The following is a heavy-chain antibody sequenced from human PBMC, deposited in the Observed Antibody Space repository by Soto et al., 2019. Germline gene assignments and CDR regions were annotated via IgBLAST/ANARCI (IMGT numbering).Heavy chain of an antibody. CDR2: INHSGST. CDR3: ARGGGGDLKPYNWFDP. CDR1: GGSFSGYY. J-gene: IGHJ5*02. Sequence: PWETLSLTCAVYGGSFSGYYWSWIRQPPGKGLEWIGEINHSGSTNYNPSLKSRVTISVDTSKNQFSLKLSSVTAADTAVYYCARGGGGDLKPYNWFDPWGQGTLVTVSS. V-gene: IGHV4-34*01. D-gene: IGHD2-21*02.